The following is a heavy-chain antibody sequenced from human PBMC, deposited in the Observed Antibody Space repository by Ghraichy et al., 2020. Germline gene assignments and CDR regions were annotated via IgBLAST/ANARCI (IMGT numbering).Heavy chain of an antibody. D-gene: IGHD3-22*01. CDR2: VNARGGNT. CDR1: GFTFNSYA. CDR3: ACLDSGFFHYFHMDV. J-gene: IGHJ6*03. V-gene: IGHV3-23*01. Sequence: LSLTCAASGFTFNSYAMTWVRQAPGKGLEWVSGVNARGGNTNYADSVKGRFTISRDNSKNTLYLQMTSLRAEDTAIYYCACLDSGFFHYFHMDVWGKGTTVTVSS.